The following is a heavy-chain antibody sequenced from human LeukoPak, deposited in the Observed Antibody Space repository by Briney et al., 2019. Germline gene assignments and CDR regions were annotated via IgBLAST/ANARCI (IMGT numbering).Heavy chain of an antibody. CDR3: AREAWDDYGDA. D-gene: IGHD4-17*01. V-gene: IGHV3-21*01. CDR1: GFTFSSYS. CDR2: ISSSSSYI. J-gene: IGHJ4*02. Sequence: GGSLRLSCAASGFTFSSYSMNWVRQAPGKGPEWVSSISSSSSYIYYADSVKGRFTISRDNAKNSLYLQMNSLRAEDTAVYYCAREAWDDYGDAWGQGTLVTASS.